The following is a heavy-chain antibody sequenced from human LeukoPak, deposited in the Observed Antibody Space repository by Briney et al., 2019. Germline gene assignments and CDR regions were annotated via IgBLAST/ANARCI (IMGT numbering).Heavy chain of an antibody. CDR1: GFTFSDHH. V-gene: IGHV3-72*01. Sequence: PGGSLRLSCAASGFTFSDHHMDWVRQAPGKGLEWVGRSRNKANSYTTEYAASVKGRFTISRDVSKNSLYLQMNSLKSEDTAVYYCAREAYTSGWFVDDWGQGTLVTVTS. J-gene: IGHJ4*02. CDR2: SRNKANSYTT. D-gene: IGHD6-19*01. CDR3: AREAYTSGWFVDD.